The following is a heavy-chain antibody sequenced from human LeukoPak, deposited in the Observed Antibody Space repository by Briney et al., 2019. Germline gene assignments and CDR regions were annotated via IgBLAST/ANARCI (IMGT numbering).Heavy chain of an antibody. CDR3: ARDRGFGVVTPIDC. CDR2: ISSSGSTV. D-gene: IGHD3-3*01. J-gene: IGHJ4*02. Sequence: GGSLRLSCAASGFTFSDYYMSWIRQAPGKGLEWVSYISSSGSTVYYADSVKGRFTMSRDNAKNPLFLEMNSLRADDTAVYYCARDRGFGVVTPIDCWGQGTLVTVSS. V-gene: IGHV3-11*01. CDR1: GFTFSDYY.